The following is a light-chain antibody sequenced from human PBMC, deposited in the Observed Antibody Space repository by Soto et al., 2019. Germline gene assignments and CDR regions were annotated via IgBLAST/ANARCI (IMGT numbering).Light chain of an antibody. V-gene: IGKV3-20*01. CDR3: QQYGSSGT. CDR1: QSVSSSY. CDR2: GAS. Sequence: EIVLTQSPGTLSLSPGERATLSCRASQSVSSSYLAWYQQKPGQAPRLFIYGASNRATGIPDRFSGSGSGTDFTLIISRLEPEDFAVYYCQQYGSSGTFGQGTKVDIK. J-gene: IGKJ1*01.